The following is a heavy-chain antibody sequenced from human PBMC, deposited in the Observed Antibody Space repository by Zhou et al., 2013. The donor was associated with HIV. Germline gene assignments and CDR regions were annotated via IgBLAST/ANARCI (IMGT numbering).Heavy chain of an antibody. CDR1: GFIFTDYG. CDR2: INWNGGST. J-gene: IGHJ6*03. D-gene: IGHD1-1*01. V-gene: IGHV3-20*04. Sequence: VQLVESGGGVVRPGGSLRLSCAASGFIFTDYGMTWVRQAPGEGLEWVSGINWNGGSTGYADSVKGRFIISRDNAKHSLYLQMNSLRAEDTALYYCAREATAFNYYYYYMDVWGKGTTVTVSS. CDR3: AREATAFNYYYYYMDV.